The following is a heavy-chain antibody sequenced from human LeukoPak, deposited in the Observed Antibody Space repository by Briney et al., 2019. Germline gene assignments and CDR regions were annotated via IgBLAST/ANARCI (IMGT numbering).Heavy chain of an antibody. Sequence: SETLSLTCTVSGGSISSSSSYWGWIRQPPGKGLEWIGSIYYSGSTYYNPSLKSRVTISVDTSKNQFFLKVNSVTAADTAVYYCARVTQKLERIAVARTSEWRANWYFDLWGRGTLVTVSS. CDR1: GGSISSSSSY. CDR3: ARVTQKLERIAVARTSEWRANWYFDL. J-gene: IGHJ2*01. CDR2: IYYSGST. D-gene: IGHD6-19*01. V-gene: IGHV4-39*07.